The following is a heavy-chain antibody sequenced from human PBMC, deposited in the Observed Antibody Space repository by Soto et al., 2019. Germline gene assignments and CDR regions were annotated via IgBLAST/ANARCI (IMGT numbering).Heavy chain of an antibody. CDR3: ARDRGTGALPFNY. J-gene: IGHJ4*01. CDR2: IYDSGII. Sequence: QEELQESGPGLVKPSETLSLTCTVSGGSINNYYWSWVRQPPGKGLEWIGNIYDSGIINYNPSLKSRVTMSVDTSKNQFSLKLSSVTAADTAVYFCARDRGTGALPFNYWGHGTLVTVSS. CDR1: GGSINNYY. V-gene: IGHV4-59*01. D-gene: IGHD1-26*01.